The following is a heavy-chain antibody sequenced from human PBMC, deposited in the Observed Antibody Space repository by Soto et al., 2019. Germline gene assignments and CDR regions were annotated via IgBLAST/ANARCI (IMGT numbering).Heavy chain of an antibody. V-gene: IGHV3-30-3*01. J-gene: IGHJ3*02. CDR3: ARDKVRDIVATMHAFDI. D-gene: IGHD5-12*01. Sequence: GGSLRLSCAASGFTFSSYAMHWVRQAPGKGLEWVAVISYDGSNKYYADSVKGRFTISRDNSKNTLYLQMNSLRAEDTAVYYCARDKVRDIVATMHAFDIWGQGTMVTVSS. CDR2: ISYDGSNK. CDR1: GFTFSSYA.